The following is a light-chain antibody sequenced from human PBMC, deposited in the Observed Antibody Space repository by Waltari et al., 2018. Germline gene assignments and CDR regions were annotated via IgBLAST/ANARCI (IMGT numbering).Light chain of an antibody. CDR3: QQYTSFTLT. CDR2: KAS. Sequence: DIQMTQSPSTLSASVGDRVTSTCRASQSISTWLAWYQQKPGKAPKLLIYKASDLESGVPSRFSGSGSGTEFTLTISSLQPDDSATYYCQQYTSFTLTFGGGTKVEIK. J-gene: IGKJ4*01. V-gene: IGKV1-5*03. CDR1: QSISTW.